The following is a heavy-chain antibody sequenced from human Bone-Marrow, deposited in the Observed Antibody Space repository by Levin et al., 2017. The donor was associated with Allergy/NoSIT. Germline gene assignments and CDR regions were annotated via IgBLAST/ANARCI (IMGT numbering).Heavy chain of an antibody. J-gene: IGHJ4*02. Sequence: SETLSLTCAVSGGSIINGGYSWNWIRQPPGKGLEWIGYIYHTGSTYYNPSLKSRVTISVDMSENQFSLKLSSVTAADTAVYYGARANDGALDYWGQGTLVTVSS. CDR1: GGSIINGGYS. V-gene: IGHV4-30-2*01. D-gene: IGHD1-1*01. CDR2: IYHTGST. CDR3: ARANDGALDY.